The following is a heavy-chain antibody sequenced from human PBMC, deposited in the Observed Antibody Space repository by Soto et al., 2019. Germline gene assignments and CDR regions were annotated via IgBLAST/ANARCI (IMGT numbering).Heavy chain of an antibody. Sequence: PSETLSLTCTVSGGAASSGTYYWSWIRQPPGKGLEWIGHIYFTGSTNYNPSFKSRVTMSLDTSRNQFSLKLSSVTAADTAVYYCTRGPPRVQWFDPWGLGTLVTVSS. J-gene: IGHJ5*02. CDR3: TRGPPRVQWFDP. CDR1: GGAASSGTYY. CDR2: IYFTGST. V-gene: IGHV4-61*01.